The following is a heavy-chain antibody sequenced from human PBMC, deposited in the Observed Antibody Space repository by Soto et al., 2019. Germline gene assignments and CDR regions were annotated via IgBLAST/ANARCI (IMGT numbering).Heavy chain of an antibody. V-gene: IGHV3-23*01. CDR2: ISTSGSGT. D-gene: IGHD2-21*01. J-gene: IGHJ4*02. CDR1: GFTISSHS. Sequence: PGGSLRLSCVVSGFTISSHSMSWVRQAPGKGLEWVSSISTSGSGTYHADSVKGRFAISRDNSKNTLFLQMNSLRAEDTAEYYWGRGASELGYWGQGTLVTVSS. CDR3: GRGASELGY.